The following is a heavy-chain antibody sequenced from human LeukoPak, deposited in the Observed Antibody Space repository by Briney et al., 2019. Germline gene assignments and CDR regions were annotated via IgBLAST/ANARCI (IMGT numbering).Heavy chain of an antibody. Sequence: GGSLRLSCAASGFTVSSNYMSWVRQAPGKGLEWVSVIYSGGSTYYADSVKSRFTISRDNSKNTLYLQMNSLRAEDTAVYYCARGTTYYDILTGYYDRGDDYWGQGTLVTVSS. CDR1: GFTVSSNY. CDR2: IYSGGST. D-gene: IGHD3-9*01. CDR3: ARGTTYYDILTGYYDRGDDY. V-gene: IGHV3-53*01. J-gene: IGHJ4*02.